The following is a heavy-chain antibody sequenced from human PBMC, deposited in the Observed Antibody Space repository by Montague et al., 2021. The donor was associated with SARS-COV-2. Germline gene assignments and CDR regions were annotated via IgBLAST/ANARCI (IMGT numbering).Heavy chain of an antibody. CDR1: GFSLSTRGVC. Sequence: PALVKPTQTLTLTCTFSGFSLSTRGVCVSWIRQPPGQALEWLALIDWEDKAYYSTSLKTRLTISKDTSNNQVILTMTKMDPVDTATYFCARIIRWDMAAAGTLDNWGQGTLVTVSS. CDR3: ARIIRWDMAAAGTLDN. D-gene: IGHD6-13*01. CDR2: IDWEDKA. V-gene: IGHV2-70*01. J-gene: IGHJ4*02.